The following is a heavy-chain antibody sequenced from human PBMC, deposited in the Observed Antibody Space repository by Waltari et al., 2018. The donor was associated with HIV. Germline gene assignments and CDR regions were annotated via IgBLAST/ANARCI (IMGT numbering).Heavy chain of an antibody. CDR2: INAEGTEK. CDR3: ATNPYGDYLDY. J-gene: IGHJ4*02. CDR1: AFTFSSSW. D-gene: IGHD4-17*01. V-gene: IGHV3-7*01. Sequence: EVQLVDSGGGLVQPGGSLRLSCAASAFTFSSSWMSCVHQTPGKGREGVDKINAEGTEKFYVDSVKGRFTISRDKANNPLSLQMNSLRAEDTAVYFSATNPYGDYLDYWGQGTLVTGSS.